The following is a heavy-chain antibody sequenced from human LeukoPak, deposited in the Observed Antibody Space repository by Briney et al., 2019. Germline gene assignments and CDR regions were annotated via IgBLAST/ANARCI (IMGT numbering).Heavy chain of an antibody. V-gene: IGHV4-34*01. CDR3: ARGSRVVVVAATKLGLDNWFDP. J-gene: IGHJ5*02. Sequence: SETLSLTCAVYGGSFSGYYWSRIRQPPGKGLEWIGEINHSGSTNYNPSLKSRVTISVDTSKNQFSLKLSSVTAADTAVYYCARGSRVVVVAATKLGLDNWFDPWGQGTLVTVSS. D-gene: IGHD2-15*01. CDR2: INHSGST. CDR1: GGSFSGYY.